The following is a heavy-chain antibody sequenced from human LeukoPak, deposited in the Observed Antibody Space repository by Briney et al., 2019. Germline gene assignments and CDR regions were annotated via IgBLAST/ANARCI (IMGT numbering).Heavy chain of an antibody. CDR3: AKEVWELLEPNYFDY. J-gene: IGHJ4*02. Sequence: PGGSLRLSCAASGFTVSSNYMSWVRQAPGKGLEWVSAISGSGGSTYYADSVKGRFTISRDNSKNTLYLQMNSLRAEDTAVYYCAKEVWELLEPNYFDYWGQGTLVTVSS. CDR2: ISGSGGST. CDR1: GFTVSSNY. V-gene: IGHV3-23*01. D-gene: IGHD1-26*01.